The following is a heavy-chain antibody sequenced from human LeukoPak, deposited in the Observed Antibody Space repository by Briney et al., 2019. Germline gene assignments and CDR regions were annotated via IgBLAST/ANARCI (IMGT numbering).Heavy chain of an antibody. CDR2: ISGSGATI. CDR1: GFTFGSYA. CDR3: AKGPAATTCCPFDS. J-gene: IGHJ4*02. V-gene: IGHV3-23*01. D-gene: IGHD2-2*01. Sequence: GGSLRLSCAASGFTFGSYAMTWVRQAPGRGLDWVSVISGSGATIHYADSVGGRFTVSRDNSKNILYLQMNSLRAEDTAIYYCAKGPAATTCCPFDSWGQGTLVTVSS.